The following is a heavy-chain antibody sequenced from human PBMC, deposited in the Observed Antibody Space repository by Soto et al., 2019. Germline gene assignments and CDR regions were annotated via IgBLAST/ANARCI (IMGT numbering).Heavy chain of an antibody. CDR2: VYNSGST. Sequence: TLSLTCTVSGGSISSNYWTWIRQPPGKGLEWIGYVYNSGSTNYNPAPKSRVTISAGTAKSQFSLMVNSMTAADTAVYYCSRYRRGAVAGYTLDNWGQGILVTVSS. D-gene: IGHD6-13*01. CDR1: GGSISSNY. CDR3: SRYRRGAVAGYTLDN. V-gene: IGHV4-59*01. J-gene: IGHJ4*02.